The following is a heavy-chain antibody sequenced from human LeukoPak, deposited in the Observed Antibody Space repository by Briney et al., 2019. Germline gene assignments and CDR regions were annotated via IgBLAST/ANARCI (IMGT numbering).Heavy chain of an antibody. V-gene: IGHV4-34*01. CDR1: GGSFSGYY. Sequence: SETLSLTCAVYGGSFSGYYWSWIRQPPGKGLEWIGEINHSGSTNYNPSLKSRVTISVDTSKNQFSLKLSSVTAADTAVYYCARVSSGYYGYWGQGTLVTVSS. J-gene: IGHJ4*02. CDR3: ARVSSGYYGY. CDR2: INHSGST. D-gene: IGHD3-22*01.